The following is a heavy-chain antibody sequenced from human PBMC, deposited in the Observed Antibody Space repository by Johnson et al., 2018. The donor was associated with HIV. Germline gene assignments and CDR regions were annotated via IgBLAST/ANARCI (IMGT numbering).Heavy chain of an antibody. CDR1: GFTFSSYW. V-gene: IGHV3-7*01. CDR3: ARPLLLWFGETYDAFDI. Sequence: VQLVESGGGLVQPGGSMRLSCAASGFTFSSYWMSWVRQAPGKGLEWVANIQHDGSEQYYVDSGKGRFTISRDNTKNSLYLQMNSLRAEDTAVYYCARPLLLWFGETYDAFDIWGQGTMVTVSS. D-gene: IGHD3-10*01. CDR2: IQHDGSEQ. J-gene: IGHJ3*02.